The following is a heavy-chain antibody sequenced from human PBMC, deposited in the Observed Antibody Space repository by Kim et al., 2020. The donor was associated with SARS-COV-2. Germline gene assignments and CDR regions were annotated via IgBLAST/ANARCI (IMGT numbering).Heavy chain of an antibody. D-gene: IGHD6-19*01. CDR3: AREAVAGSFDY. Sequence: NTRYSQKFQARVSITRDTSATTAYLELSGLGSEDTAVYYCAREAVAGSFDYWGQGTLVTVSS. V-gene: IGHV1-3*01. CDR2: NT. J-gene: IGHJ4*02.